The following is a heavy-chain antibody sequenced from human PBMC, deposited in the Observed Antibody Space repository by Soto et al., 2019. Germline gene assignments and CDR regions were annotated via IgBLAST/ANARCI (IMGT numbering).Heavy chain of an antibody. CDR1: GASIDTYY. D-gene: IGHD4-17*01. CDR2: IHTSGSN. V-gene: IGHV4-4*07. J-gene: IGHJ4*02. Sequence: SETLSLTCTVSGASIDTYYWTWIRQPAGKGLEWIGLIHTSGSNYYNPSLESRVTMSEDTSKNHASLKLTSVAAADTAVYYCVGVGYGRGFDFWGQGTQVTVSS. CDR3: VGVGYGRGFDF.